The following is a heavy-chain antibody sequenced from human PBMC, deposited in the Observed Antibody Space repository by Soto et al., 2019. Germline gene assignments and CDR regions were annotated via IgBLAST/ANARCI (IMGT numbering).Heavy chain of an antibody. CDR3: AREIVGTVGPLDY. V-gene: IGHV3-30*03. CDR1: GFTFSKYA. CDR2: ISSDGSLR. D-gene: IGHD5-12*01. Sequence: QVQLVESGGGVVQSGGSLRLSCTASGFTFSKYAMHWVRQAPGKGPEWTAVISSDGSLRFYADSVKGRFTISRDNSKNMLYVEMNNLRVEDTAVYYCAREIVGTVGPLDYWGHGTLATVS. J-gene: IGHJ4*01.